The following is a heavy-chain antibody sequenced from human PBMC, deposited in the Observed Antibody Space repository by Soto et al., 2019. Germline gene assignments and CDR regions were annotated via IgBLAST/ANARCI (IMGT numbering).Heavy chain of an antibody. CDR3: AKERQYYDFWSGLNYYYGMDV. V-gene: IGHV3-30*18. CDR1: GFTFSSYG. CDR2: ISYDGSNK. D-gene: IGHD3-3*01. J-gene: IGHJ6*02. Sequence: GGSLRLSCAASGFTFSSYGMHWVRQAPGKGLEWVAVISYDGSNKYYSDSVKGRFTISRDNSKNTLYLQMNSLRAEDTAMYYCAKERQYYDFWSGLNYYYGMDVWGQGTTVTVSS.